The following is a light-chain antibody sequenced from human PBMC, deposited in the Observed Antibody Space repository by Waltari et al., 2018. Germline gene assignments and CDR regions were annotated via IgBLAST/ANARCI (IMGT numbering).Light chain of an antibody. Sequence: DIQLTQSPSFLSASVGDRVTFTCRASQGISGYLAWYQQKPNKAPKLLINAASTLQSGVPSRFSGGKSGTEFTLTISSLQPEDFAVYYCQQRSAWPLTFGGGTKVEIK. CDR3: QQRSAWPLT. J-gene: IGKJ4*01. CDR2: AAS. CDR1: QGISGY. V-gene: IGKV1-9*01.